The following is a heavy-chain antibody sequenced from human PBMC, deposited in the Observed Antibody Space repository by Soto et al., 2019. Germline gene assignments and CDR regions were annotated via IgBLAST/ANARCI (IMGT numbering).Heavy chain of an antibody. CDR1: GFTFSSYA. Sequence: QVQLVESGGGVVQPGRSLRLSCAASGFTFSSYAMHWVRQAPGKGLEWVAVISYDGSNKYYADSVKGRFTISRDNSKNTLYQRMSSLRAEDTAVYYCARQPLLRYFHPPGCWGQGTLVTVSS. V-gene: IGHV3-30-3*01. J-gene: IGHJ4*02. D-gene: IGHD3-9*01. CDR2: ISYDGSNK. CDR3: ARQPLLRYFHPPGC.